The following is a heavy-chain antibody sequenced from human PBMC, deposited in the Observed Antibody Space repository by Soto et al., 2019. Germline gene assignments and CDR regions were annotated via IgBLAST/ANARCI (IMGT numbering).Heavy chain of an antibody. D-gene: IGHD4-4*01. CDR1: GYTFTSYG. CDR2: ISAYNGNT. CDR3: ARDQVKMVYSNLPPYDC. Sequence: QVQLVQSGAEVKKPGASVKVSCKASGYTFTSYGISWVRQAPGQGLEWMGWISAYNGNTNYAQKLRGRVAMTTDTSTSTAYMELRSPRSDDTDVYYCARDQVKMVYSNLPPYDCWGQGTLVTVSS. V-gene: IGHV1-18*01. J-gene: IGHJ4*02.